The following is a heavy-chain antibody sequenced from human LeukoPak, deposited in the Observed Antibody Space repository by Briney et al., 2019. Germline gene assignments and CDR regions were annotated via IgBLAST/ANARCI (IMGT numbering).Heavy chain of an antibody. CDR3: ARDSAGNDY. D-gene: IGHD6-13*01. J-gene: IGHJ4*02. V-gene: IGHV3-7*01. CDR1: GFTFSTYW. CDR2: IKQDGSEK. Sequence: ASVKVACKASGFTFSTYWMSWVRQATGKGLEWVANIKQDGSEKYYVDSVKGRFTISRDNAKNSLYLQMNSLRAEDTAMYYCARDSAGNDYWGQGTLVTVSS.